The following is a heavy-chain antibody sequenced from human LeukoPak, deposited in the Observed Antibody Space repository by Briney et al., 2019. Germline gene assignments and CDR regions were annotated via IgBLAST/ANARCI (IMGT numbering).Heavy chain of an antibody. CDR2: IRSKANSYAT. Sequence: GGSLRLSCAASGFTFSGSAMHWVRQASGKGLEWVGRIRSKANSYATAYAASVKGRFTISRDDSKNTAYLQMNSLKTEDTAVYYCTIVVVTAICWGQGTLVTVSS. CDR3: TIVVVTAIC. D-gene: IGHD2-21*02. J-gene: IGHJ4*02. V-gene: IGHV3-73*01. CDR1: GFTFSGSA.